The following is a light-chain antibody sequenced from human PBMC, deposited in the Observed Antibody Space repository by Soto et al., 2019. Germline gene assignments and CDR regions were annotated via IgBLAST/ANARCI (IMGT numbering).Light chain of an antibody. CDR3: QQYDNWPPVT. V-gene: IGKV3-15*01. Sequence: EIVMTQSPATLSVSPGERATLSCRASQSVSSNLAWYQQKPGQAPSLLIYGASTRATGIPARFSGSGSGTEFTLTISSLQSEDFAVYYCQQYDNWPPVTFGQGTRLEIK. CDR1: QSVSSN. J-gene: IGKJ5*01. CDR2: GAS.